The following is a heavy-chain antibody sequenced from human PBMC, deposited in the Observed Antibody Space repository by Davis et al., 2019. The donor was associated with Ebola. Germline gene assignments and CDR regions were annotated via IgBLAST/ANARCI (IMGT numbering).Heavy chain of an antibody. CDR3: ARCSSVWCPPFDY. J-gene: IGHJ4*01. CDR1: GGSFSGYY. V-gene: IGHV4-34*01. Sequence: MPSETLSLTCAVYGGSFSGYYWSWIRQPPGKGLEWIGEINHSGSTNSNPSLKSRVTISVDASKNQFSLKLSSVTAADTAVYYCARCSSVWCPPFDYWGHGTLVSVSS. D-gene: IGHD6-19*01. CDR2: INHSGST.